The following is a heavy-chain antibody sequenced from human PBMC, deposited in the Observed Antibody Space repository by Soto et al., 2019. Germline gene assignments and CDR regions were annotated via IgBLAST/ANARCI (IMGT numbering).Heavy chain of an antibody. Sequence: ASVKVSCKASGYTFTSYGISWVRQAPGQGLEWMGWISAYNGNTNYAQKLQGRVTMTTDTSTSTAYMELRSLRSDDTAVYYCARAPPHIVVVTAIQYWGQGTLVTVSS. V-gene: IGHV1-18*01. D-gene: IGHD2-21*02. CDR3: ARAPPHIVVVTAIQY. J-gene: IGHJ4*02. CDR2: ISAYNGNT. CDR1: GYTFTSYG.